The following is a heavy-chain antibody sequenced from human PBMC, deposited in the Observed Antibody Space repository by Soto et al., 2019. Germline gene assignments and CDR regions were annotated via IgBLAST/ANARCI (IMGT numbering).Heavy chain of an antibody. CDR2: ISYDGSNK. CDR3: AKIGMTTPTTAWDY. J-gene: IGHJ4*02. D-gene: IGHD4-17*01. CDR1: GFTFSSYG. Sequence: GGSLRLSCAASGFTFSSYGMHWVRQAPGKGLEWVAVISYDGSNKYYADSVKGRFTISRDNSKNTLYLQMYSLRAEDTAVYYCAKIGMTTPTTAWDYWGQGTLVTVSS. V-gene: IGHV3-30*18.